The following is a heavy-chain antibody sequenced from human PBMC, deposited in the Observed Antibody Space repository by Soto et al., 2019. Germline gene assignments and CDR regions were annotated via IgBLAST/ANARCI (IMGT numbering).Heavy chain of an antibody. CDR3: ARHRVPSVYDPIPGCFDS. D-gene: IGHD5-12*01. CDR1: GGSLSSSSSY. Sequence: QLQLQESGPGLVKPSETLSLTCTVSGGSLSSSSSYWGWIRQPPGKGLEWIGSMSYSGSTYHNPSLKSRVPLSVDTSQSRFSLKPTSVTAADTAVYYCARHRVPSVYDPIPGCFDSWGQGILVTASS. CDR2: MSYSGST. V-gene: IGHV4-39*01. J-gene: IGHJ4*02.